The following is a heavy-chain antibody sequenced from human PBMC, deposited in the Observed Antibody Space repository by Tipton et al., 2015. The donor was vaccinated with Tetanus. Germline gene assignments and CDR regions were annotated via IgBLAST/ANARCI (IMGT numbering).Heavy chain of an antibody. CDR3: ARDWARGDPSDAFDI. CDR1: GFTFSSYA. J-gene: IGHJ3*02. CDR2: ISYDGSNK. Sequence: SLRLSCAASGFTFSSYAMHWVRHAPGKGLEWVAVISYDGSNKYYADSVKGRFTSSRDNSKNTLYLQMNSLRAEDTAVYYCARDWARGDPSDAFDIWGQGTMVPVSS. D-gene: IGHD3-10*01. V-gene: IGHV3-30-3*01.